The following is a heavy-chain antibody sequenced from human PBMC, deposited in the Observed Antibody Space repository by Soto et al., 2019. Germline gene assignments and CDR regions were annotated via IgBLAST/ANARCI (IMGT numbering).Heavy chain of an antibody. CDR3: ARDSLGYCYVSGCLPYGMDV. D-gene: IGHD3-16*02. Sequence: ASVKVSCKASGYTLTTYYIQWVRQAPGQGPEWLGWINPKSTGTSYAQKFEGRVTMTWDTSTGTAYMDLRSLRSDDTAVSYCARDSLGYCYVSGCLPYGMDVWGQGTTVTVSS. CDR2: INPKSTGT. J-gene: IGHJ6*02. CDR1: GYTLTTYY. V-gene: IGHV1-2*02.